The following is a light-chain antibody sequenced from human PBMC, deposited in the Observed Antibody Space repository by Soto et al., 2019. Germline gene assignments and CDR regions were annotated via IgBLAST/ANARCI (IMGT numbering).Light chain of an antibody. J-gene: IGKJ3*01. CDR2: GAS. CDR3: QQYTDWPPFT. V-gene: IGKV3-15*01. Sequence: EIVMTQSPATLSVSPGERATLSCRASQSVDNKLAWYQQKPGQAPRLLIHGASTRATGIPARFSGSGSGTEFTLTISSLQYEDLAVYYCQQYTDWPPFTFGPGTKVDIK. CDR1: QSVDNK.